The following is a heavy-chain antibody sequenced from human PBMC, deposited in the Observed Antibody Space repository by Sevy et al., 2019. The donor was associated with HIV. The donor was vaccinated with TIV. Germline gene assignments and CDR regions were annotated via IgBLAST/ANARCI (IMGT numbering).Heavy chain of an antibody. D-gene: IGHD3-3*01. Sequence: GESLKISCKGSGYSFTSYWIGWVRQMPGKGLEWMGIIYPGDSDTRYSPSFQGQVTISADKSISTAYLQWSSLKASDTDMYYCARNVSPEADFLSDKNWFDPWGQGTLVTVSS. J-gene: IGHJ5*02. CDR3: ARNVSPEADFLSDKNWFDP. CDR1: GYSFTSYW. V-gene: IGHV5-51*01. CDR2: IYPGDSDT.